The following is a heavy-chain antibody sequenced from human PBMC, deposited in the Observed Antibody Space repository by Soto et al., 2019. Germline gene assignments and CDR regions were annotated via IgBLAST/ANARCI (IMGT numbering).Heavy chain of an antibody. D-gene: IGHD1-26*01. V-gene: IGHV1-69*06. CDR3: ARAIKRWEVNYYFDF. CDR2: IVVDSNTA. Sequence: QVVLLQSGAEVKEPGSSVRVSCQVSGSTFNNFAFSWVRQAPGHGPEWMGGIVVDSNTAEYSQRFQDRVTIPADTSTDTLYMELGSLTFEATAVYYCARAIKRWEVNYYFDFWGQGTLVTVSS. J-gene: IGHJ4*02. CDR1: GSTFNNFA.